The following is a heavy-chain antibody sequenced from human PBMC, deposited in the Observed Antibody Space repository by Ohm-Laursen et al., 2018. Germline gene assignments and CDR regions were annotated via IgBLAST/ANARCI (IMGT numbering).Heavy chain of an antibody. Sequence: ASVKASCTASGYTFTSYDINWVRQDTGQGLEWMGWMNPNSGNTGYAQKFQGRVTMTRNTSISTAYMELSSLRSEDTAVYYCARRSGRARPVVDFDYWGQGTLVTVSS. D-gene: IGHD2-15*01. V-gene: IGHV1-8*01. CDR2: MNPNSGNT. CDR3: ARRSGRARPVVDFDY. J-gene: IGHJ4*02. CDR1: GYTFTSYD.